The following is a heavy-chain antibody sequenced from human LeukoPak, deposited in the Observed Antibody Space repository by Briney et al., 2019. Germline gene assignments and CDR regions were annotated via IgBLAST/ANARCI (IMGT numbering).Heavy chain of an antibody. CDR3: ARGGIASRSDY. Sequence: ASVTVSCKASGYTFTGYYIHWVRQAPGHGLEWMGRINPNSGGTNFAQKFQGRVTITADESTSTAYMELSSLRSEDTAVYYCARGGIASRSDYWGQGTLVTVSS. D-gene: IGHD6-13*01. CDR2: INPNSGGT. J-gene: IGHJ4*02. V-gene: IGHV1-2*06. CDR1: GYTFTGYY.